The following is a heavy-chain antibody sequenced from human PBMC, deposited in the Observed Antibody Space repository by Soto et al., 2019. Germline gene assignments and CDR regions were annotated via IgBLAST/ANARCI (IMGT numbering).Heavy chain of an antibody. CDR2: INEDGRIT. D-gene: IGHD3-10*01. Sequence: EVQLVESGGGLVQPGGSLRLSCAASGFTFSTNWMHWVRQVAGKGLIWVSRINEDGRITDYADSAKGRFTISRDNAKNTLYVQMNSLRGADTAVYYCARDIGGVGSHWGQGTLVTVAS. V-gene: IGHV3-74*01. CDR1: GFTFSTNW. J-gene: IGHJ4*02. CDR3: ARDIGGVGSH.